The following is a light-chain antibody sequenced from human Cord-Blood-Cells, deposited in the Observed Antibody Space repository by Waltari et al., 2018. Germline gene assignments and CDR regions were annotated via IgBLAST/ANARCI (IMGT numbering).Light chain of an antibody. J-gene: IGLJ3*02. V-gene: IGLV2-14*01. CDR2: EVS. CDR3: SSYTSSSTLV. Sequence: SALTQPASVSGSPGPSITISCTGSSSDVGGSNYISWYQQHPGKAPKLMMYEVSNRHSGVSNRFSGSKSGNTASLTISGLQAEDEADYYCSSYTSSSTLVFGGGTKLTVL. CDR1: SSDVGGSNY.